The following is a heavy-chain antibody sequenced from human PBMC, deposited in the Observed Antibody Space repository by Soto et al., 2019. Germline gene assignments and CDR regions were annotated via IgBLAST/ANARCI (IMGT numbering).Heavy chain of an antibody. CDR3: AKDAGSGYPFDY. Sequence: EVQLLESGGGLVQPGGSLRLSCAASGFTFSRYAMSWVRQAPGKGLEWVSGISNSGSSTYYADSVKGRFTISRDNSKSTMYVQMNSLRAEDTAVYYCAKDAGSGYPFDYWGQGTLVTVSS. CDR2: ISNSGSST. CDR1: GFTFSRYA. J-gene: IGHJ4*02. V-gene: IGHV3-23*01. D-gene: IGHD6-19*01.